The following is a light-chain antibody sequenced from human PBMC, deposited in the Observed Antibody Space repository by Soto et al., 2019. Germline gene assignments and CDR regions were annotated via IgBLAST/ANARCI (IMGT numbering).Light chain of an antibody. CDR1: SSDVGGYNY. J-gene: IGLJ2*01. CDR3: SSYTSSSTVHVV. CDR2: DVS. Sequence: QSALTQPASVSGSPGQSITISCTGTSSDVGGYNYVSWYQQHPGKAPKLMIYDVSNRPSGVSNRFSGSKSGNTASLTISGLQPEDEADYYCSSYTSSSTVHVVFGGGTKLTVL. V-gene: IGLV2-14*01.